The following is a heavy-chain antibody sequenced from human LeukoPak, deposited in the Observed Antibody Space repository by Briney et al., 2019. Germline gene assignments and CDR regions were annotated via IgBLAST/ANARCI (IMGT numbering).Heavy chain of an antibody. Sequence: XGXXXXGIIYPGDSATRYSPSFQGQVTISADKSISTAYLQWSSLKASDTAMYYCARLGESEDYYMDVWGKGTTVTVSS. CDR2: IYPGDSAT. CDR3: ARLGESEDYYMDV. J-gene: IGHJ6*03. V-gene: IGHV5-51*01. D-gene: IGHD3-16*01.